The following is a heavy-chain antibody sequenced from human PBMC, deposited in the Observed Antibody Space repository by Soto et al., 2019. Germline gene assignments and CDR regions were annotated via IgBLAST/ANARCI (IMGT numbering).Heavy chain of an antibody. CDR3: ARLPYRAYNLHFDY. CDR1: GFIFSHYY. J-gene: IGHJ4*02. Sequence: QVQMVESGGGLVKPGGPLTLSCAASGFIFSHYYMGWIRQAPGKGLEWVSYINPTSGHINYADSVTGRFTISRDNARNSLYLQMNSLPADQPAMYSCARLPYRAYNLHFDYWGQGTLVTVSS. CDR2: INPTSGHI. V-gene: IGHV3-11*06. D-gene: IGHD1-1*01.